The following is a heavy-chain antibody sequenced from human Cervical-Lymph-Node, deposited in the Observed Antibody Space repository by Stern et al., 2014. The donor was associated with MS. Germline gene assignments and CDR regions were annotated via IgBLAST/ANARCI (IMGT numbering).Heavy chain of an antibody. CDR2: ISGNSGSK. V-gene: IGHV3-9*01. CDR1: GFTFDEYA. Sequence: VQLVESGGGLVQPGRSLRLSCAASGFTFDEYAMHWVRQAPGKGLGWGSGISGNSGSKDYADSVKGRFIISRDNAKNSLYLQMNSLRAEDTALYYCANDLDSSGYYYAIDYWGQGTLVTVSS. D-gene: IGHD3-22*01. CDR3: ANDLDSSGYYYAIDY. J-gene: IGHJ4*02.